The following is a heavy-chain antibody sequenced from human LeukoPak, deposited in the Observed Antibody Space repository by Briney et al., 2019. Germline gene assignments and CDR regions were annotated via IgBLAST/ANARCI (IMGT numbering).Heavy chain of an antibody. V-gene: IGHV4-34*01. CDR1: GGSFSGYY. CDR3: ARKGSSCFRP. J-gene: IGHJ5*02. D-gene: IGHD6-13*01. Sequence: SETLSLTCAVYGGSFSGYYWSWIRQPPGKGLEWIGEINHSGSTNYNPSLKSRVTISVDTSKNQFSLKLSSVTAADTAVYYCARKGSSCFRPWGQGTLVTVSS. CDR2: INHSGST.